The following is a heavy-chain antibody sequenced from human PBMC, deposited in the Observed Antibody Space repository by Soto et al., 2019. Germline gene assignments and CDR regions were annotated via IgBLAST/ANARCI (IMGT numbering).Heavy chain of an antibody. V-gene: IGHV3-7*04. J-gene: IGHJ4*02. CDR1: GFTFSSYW. CDR3: AGGGAGGGGDY. CDR2: IKQDGSEK. Sequence: EVQLVESGGGLVQPGGSLRLSCAASGFTFSSYWMSWVRQAPGKGLEWVANIKQDGSEKYYVDSVKGRFTISRDNAKNSFNLKRNSRGAEDTAVYFWAGGGAGGGGDYWGQGTLVTVSS. D-gene: IGHD3-10*01.